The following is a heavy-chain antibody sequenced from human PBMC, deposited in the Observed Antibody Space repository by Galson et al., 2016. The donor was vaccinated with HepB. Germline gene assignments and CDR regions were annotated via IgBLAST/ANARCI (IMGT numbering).Heavy chain of an antibody. CDR1: GFTFSNYA. V-gene: IGHV3-33*01. CDR3: TRDGALPGGWVWIDP. Sequence: SLRLSCAASGFTFSNYAMHWVRQAPGKGLEWVAVIWYDGSSKYYIDSVKGRFTISRDNSKNTLNLQMSSLRAEDTAVYYCTRDGALPGGWVWIDPWDQGTLVIVSS. D-gene: IGHD6-19*01. J-gene: IGHJ5*02. CDR2: IWYDGSSK.